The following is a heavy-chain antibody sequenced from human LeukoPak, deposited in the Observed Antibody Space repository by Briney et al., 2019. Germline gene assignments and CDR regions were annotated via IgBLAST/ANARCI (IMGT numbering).Heavy chain of an antibody. V-gene: IGHV3-30-3*01. Sequence: GGSLRLSCAASGFTFRNYYMHWVRQAPGKGLEWVAVISLDGNNEYYADSVKGRFSLSRDNSMNTLYLQLNSLRDEDTAVYYCASSGSYRFDYWGQGTLVTVSS. CDR2: ISLDGNNE. CDR1: GFTFRNYY. D-gene: IGHD1-26*01. CDR3: ASSGSYRFDY. J-gene: IGHJ4*02.